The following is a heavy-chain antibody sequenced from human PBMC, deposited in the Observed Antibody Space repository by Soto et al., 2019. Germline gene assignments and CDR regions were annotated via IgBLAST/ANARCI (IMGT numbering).Heavy chain of an antibody. CDR3: ASAPGTGLVSEDILTGYPPLRGMDV. Sequence: ASVKVSCKASGGTFSSYAISWVRQAPGQGLEWMGGIIPIFGTANYAQKFQGRVTITADESTSTAYMELSSLRSEDTAVYYCASAPGTGLVSEDILTGYPPLRGMDVWGQGTTVTVSS. J-gene: IGHJ6*02. CDR1: GGTFSSYA. V-gene: IGHV1-69*13. CDR2: IIPIFGTA. D-gene: IGHD3-9*01.